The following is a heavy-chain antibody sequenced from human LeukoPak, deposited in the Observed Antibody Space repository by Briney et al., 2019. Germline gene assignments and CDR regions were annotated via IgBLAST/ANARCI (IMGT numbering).Heavy chain of an antibody. CDR2: IWYDGSNK. CDR3: AKDPKYYYDSSGYFDY. V-gene: IGHV3-33*06. Sequence: PGGSLRLSCAASGFTFSGYSLNWVRQAPGKGLEWVAVIWYDGSNKYYADSVKGRFTISRDNSKNTLYLQMNSLRAEDTAVYYCAKDPKYYYDSSGYFDYWGQGTLVTVSS. D-gene: IGHD3-22*01. CDR1: GFTFSGYS. J-gene: IGHJ4*02.